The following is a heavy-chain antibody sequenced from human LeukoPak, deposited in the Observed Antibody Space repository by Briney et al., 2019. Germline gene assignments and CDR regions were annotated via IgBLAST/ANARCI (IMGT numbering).Heavy chain of an antibody. CDR2: IYTRGST. V-gene: IGHV4-4*07. CDR1: GGSISSYY. D-gene: IGHD3-22*01. Sequence: SETLSLTCTVSGGSISSYYWSWIRQPAGKGLEWIGRIYTRGSTNYNPSLKSRVTMSVDTSKNQFSLKLSSVTAADTAVYYCARAYDSSGYYYNWFDPWGQGTLVTVSS. J-gene: IGHJ5*02. CDR3: ARAYDSSGYYYNWFDP.